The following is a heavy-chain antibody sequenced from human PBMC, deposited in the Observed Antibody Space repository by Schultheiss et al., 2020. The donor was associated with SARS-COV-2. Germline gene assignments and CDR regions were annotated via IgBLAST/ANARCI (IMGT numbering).Heavy chain of an antibody. CDR2: IYSGGST. V-gene: IGHV3-53*01. CDR1: GFTFSSYS. J-gene: IGHJ4*02. CDR3: AAPTTDY. Sequence: GGSLRLSCAASGFTFSSYSMNWVRQAPGKGLEWVSVIYSGGSTYYADSVKGRFTISRDNSKNTLYLQMNSLRAEDTAVYYCAAPTTDYWGQGTLVTVSS. D-gene: IGHD1-26*01.